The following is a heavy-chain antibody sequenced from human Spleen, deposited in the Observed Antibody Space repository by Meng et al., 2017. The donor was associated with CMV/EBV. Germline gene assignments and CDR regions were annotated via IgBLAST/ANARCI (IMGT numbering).Heavy chain of an antibody. Sequence: QLQLQGPGPGLVKHSAPLSLPCTVSGGSISSYYWSWIRQPAGKGLEWIGRIYTSGSTNYNPSLKSRVTMSVDTSKNQFSLKLSSVTAADTAVYYCAGGRWYYFDLWGRGTLVTVSS. CDR2: IYTSGST. D-gene: IGHD2-15*01. CDR3: AGGRWYYFDL. V-gene: IGHV4-4*07. J-gene: IGHJ2*01. CDR1: GGSISSYY.